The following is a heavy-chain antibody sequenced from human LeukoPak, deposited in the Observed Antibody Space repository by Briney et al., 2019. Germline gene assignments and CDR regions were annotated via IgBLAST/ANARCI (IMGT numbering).Heavy chain of an antibody. CDR3: ARVRGYSGYDLFDY. Sequence: PSETLSLTCAVSGGSISSSNWWSWVRPPPGKGREWIGEIYHSGSTNYNPSLKSRVTISVDKSKNQFSLKLSSVTAADTAVYYCARVRGYSGYDLFDYWGQGTLVTVSS. CDR2: IYHSGST. CDR1: GGSISSSNW. D-gene: IGHD5-12*01. J-gene: IGHJ4*02. V-gene: IGHV4-4*02.